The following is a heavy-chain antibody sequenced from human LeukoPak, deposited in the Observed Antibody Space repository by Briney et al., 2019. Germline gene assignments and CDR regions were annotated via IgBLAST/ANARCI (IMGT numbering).Heavy chain of an antibody. CDR3: AKHAGTTFTVIDAFDL. D-gene: IGHD3-9*01. J-gene: IGHJ3*01. V-gene: IGHV5-51*01. Sequence: KGGESLKTSCKCSGYRFSNYWTGWVRQMPGQGLEWMGIIYPGDSESTNSPSFQSQVTISVDKSTSTVYLQSRSLKPSQTAIYYCAKHAGTTFTVIDAFDLWGQGTMVTVSS. CDR1: GYRFSNYW. CDR2: IYPGDSES.